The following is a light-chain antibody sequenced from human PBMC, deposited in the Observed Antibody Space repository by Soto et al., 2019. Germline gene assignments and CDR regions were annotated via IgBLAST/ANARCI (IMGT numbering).Light chain of an antibody. CDR1: QSVSSN. J-gene: IGKJ4*01. Sequence: RVRTQFPVTVAVSKEKRATLSCRASQSVSSNLAWFQQKPGQAPRLLIYGASTRATGIPDRFSGSGSGTDFALTLSRLEAEDFAVYYCQQYNNWPLTFGGRSKVDVK. V-gene: IGKV3D-15*01. CDR3: QQYNNWPLT. CDR2: GAS.